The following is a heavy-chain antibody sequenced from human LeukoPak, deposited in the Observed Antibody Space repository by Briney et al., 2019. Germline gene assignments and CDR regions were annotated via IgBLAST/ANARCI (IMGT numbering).Heavy chain of an antibody. V-gene: IGHV4-39*07. CDR2: IYYSGST. D-gene: IGHD2-21*01. J-gene: IGHJ4*02. CDR1: GGSISSSSYY. Sequence: PSETLSLTCTVSGGSISSSSYYWGWIRQPPGKGLEWIGSIYYSGSTYYNPSLKSRVTISVDTSKNQFSLKLSSVTAADTAVYYCAKDLTLYGDFPYFDYWGQGTLVTVSS. CDR3: AKDLTLYGDFPYFDY.